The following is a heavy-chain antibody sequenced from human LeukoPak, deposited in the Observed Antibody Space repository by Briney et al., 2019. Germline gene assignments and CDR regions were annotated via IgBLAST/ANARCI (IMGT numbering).Heavy chain of an antibody. Sequence: GGSLRLSCAASGFTFSIYGLHWVRQAPGKGLEWVTVIWNDGSNKYYADSVKGRFTISRDNSKNTLYLQMNSLRFEDTAVYYCARPSGTWGAFDIWGQGTMVTVSS. D-gene: IGHD1-7*01. CDR2: IWNDGSNK. J-gene: IGHJ3*02. V-gene: IGHV3-33*01. CDR1: GFTFSIYG. CDR3: ARPSGTWGAFDI.